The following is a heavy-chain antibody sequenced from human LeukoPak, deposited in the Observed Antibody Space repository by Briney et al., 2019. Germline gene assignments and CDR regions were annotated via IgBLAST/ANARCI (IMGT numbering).Heavy chain of an antibody. V-gene: IGHV1-69*05. D-gene: IGHD6-6*01. CDR2: IIPIFGTA. CDR3: ATPPARSLAAPTGWLFYFDY. J-gene: IGHJ4*02. Sequence: GSSVKVSCKASGGTFRSYAISWVRQAPGQGLEWMGGIIPIFGTANYAQKFQGRVTITTDESTSTAYMELSSLRSEDTAVYYRATPPARSLAAPTGWLFYFDYWGQGTLVTVSS. CDR1: GGTFRSYA.